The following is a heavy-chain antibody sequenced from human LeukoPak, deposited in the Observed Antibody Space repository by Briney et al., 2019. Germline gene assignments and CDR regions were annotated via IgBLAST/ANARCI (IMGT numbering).Heavy chain of an antibody. Sequence: GGSLRLSCTGSGLLFGSYWMDWVRQAPGKGLEWVANIKKDGSERNYVGSVRGRFTISRDNAKNSVYLQMNSLRAEDTAVYYCARDAFGDFSYWGQGALVTVSS. CDR2: IKKDGSER. D-gene: IGHD3-10*01. J-gene: IGHJ4*02. CDR1: GLLFGSYW. CDR3: ARDAFGDFSY. V-gene: IGHV3-7*01.